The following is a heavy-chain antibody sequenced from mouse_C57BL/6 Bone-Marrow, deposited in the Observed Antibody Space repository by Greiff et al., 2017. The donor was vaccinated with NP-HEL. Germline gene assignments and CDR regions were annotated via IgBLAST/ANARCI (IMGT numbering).Heavy chain of an antibody. V-gene: IGHV7-3*01. CDR3: ARSYYGSAMDY. Sequence: EVKVVESGGGLVQPGGSLSLSCAASGFNFTDYYMSWVRQPPGKALEWLGFIRNKANGYTTEYSASVKGRFTISRDNSQSILYLQMNALRAEDSATYYCARSYYGSAMDYWGQGTSVTVSA. D-gene: IGHD1-1*01. CDR1: GFNFTDYY. CDR2: IRNKANGYTT. J-gene: IGHJ4*01.